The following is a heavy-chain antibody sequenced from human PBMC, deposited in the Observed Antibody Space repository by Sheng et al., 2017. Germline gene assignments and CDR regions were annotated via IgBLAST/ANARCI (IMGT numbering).Heavy chain of an antibody. CDR1: GFTFSSYG. V-gene: IGHV3-30*18. CDR3: AKGTYYYDSSGYDFDY. CDR2: ISYDGSNK. J-gene: IGHJ4*02. D-gene: IGHD3-22*01. Sequence: QVQLVESGGGVVQPGRSLRLSCAASGFTFSSYGMHWVRQAPGKGLEWVAVISYDGSNKYYADSVKGRFTISRDNSKNTLYLQMNSLRAEDTAVYYCAKGTYYYDSSGYDFDYWGQGTLVTVSS.